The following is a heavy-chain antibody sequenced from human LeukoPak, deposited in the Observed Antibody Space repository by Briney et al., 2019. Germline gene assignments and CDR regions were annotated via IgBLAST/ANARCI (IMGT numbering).Heavy chain of an antibody. V-gene: IGHV3-30*18. CDR1: GFTFSNYG. CDR3: AKASTLLRGVIDY. CDR2: ISYDGSNK. J-gene: IGHJ4*02. D-gene: IGHD3-10*01. Sequence: GGSLRLSCAASGFTFSNYGMHWVRQAPGKGLEWVAVISYDGSNKYYADSVKDRFTISRDNSKNTVYLQMNSLRPEDTAVYYCAKASTLLRGVIDYWGQGTLVTVSS.